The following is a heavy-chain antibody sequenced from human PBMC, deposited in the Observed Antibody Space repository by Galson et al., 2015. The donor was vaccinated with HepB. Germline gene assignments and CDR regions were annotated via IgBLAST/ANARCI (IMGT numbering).Heavy chain of an antibody. CDR1: GFTFSNAW. Sequence: SLRLSCAASGFTFSNAWMSWVRQAPGKGLEWVASISEDGSDLYYVDSVKGRFTISRDNARNSLYLQMDTLRAEDTAVYYCARDQWRIFDYWGQGTMVIVSS. CDR2: ISEDGSDL. D-gene: IGHD2-8*01. J-gene: IGHJ4*02. CDR3: ARDQWRIFDY. V-gene: IGHV3-7*03.